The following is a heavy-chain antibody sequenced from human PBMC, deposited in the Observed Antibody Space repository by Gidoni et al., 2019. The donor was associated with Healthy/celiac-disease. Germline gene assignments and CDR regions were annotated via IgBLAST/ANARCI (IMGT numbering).Heavy chain of an antibody. D-gene: IGHD2-15*01. J-gene: IGHJ5*02. CDR1: GFTFDDYA. CDR2: ISWNSGSI. Sequence: EVQLVESGGGWVQPGRSLRLSCAASGFTFDDYAMHWVRQAPGKGLEWVAGISWNSGSIGYADSVKGRFTISRDNAKNSLYLQMNSLRAEDTALYYCAKDRLGYCSGGSGYGFDPWGQGTLVTVSS. V-gene: IGHV3-9*01. CDR3: AKDRLGYCSGGSGYGFDP.